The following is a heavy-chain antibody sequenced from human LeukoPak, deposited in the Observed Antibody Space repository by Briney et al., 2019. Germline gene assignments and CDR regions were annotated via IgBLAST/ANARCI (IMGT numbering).Heavy chain of an antibody. D-gene: IGHD6-19*01. CDR1: GFTFSSYG. J-gene: IGHJ4*02. CDR2: ISGSGGST. CDR3: AKDLYIAVAATFDY. Sequence: PGGSLRLSCAASGFTFSSYGMSWVRQAPGKGLEWVSAISGSGGSTYYADSVKSRFTISRDNSKNTLYLQMNSLRAEDTAVYYCAKDLYIAVAATFDYWGQGTLVTVSS. V-gene: IGHV3-23*01.